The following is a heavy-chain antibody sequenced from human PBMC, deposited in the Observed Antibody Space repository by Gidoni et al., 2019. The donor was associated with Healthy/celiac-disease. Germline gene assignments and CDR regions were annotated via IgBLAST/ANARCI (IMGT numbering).Heavy chain of an antibody. D-gene: IGHD1-26*01. J-gene: IGHJ4*02. CDR1: GGSISSSSYH. Sequence: QLQLQESGPGLVKPSETLSLTCTVPGGSISSSSYHWGWIRQPPGKGLEWIGNIYYSGSTYYNPSLKSRVTISVDTSKNQFSLKLSSVTAADTAVYYCASPYSGNYWGQGTLVTVSS. CDR2: IYYSGST. CDR3: ASPYSGNY. V-gene: IGHV4-39*01.